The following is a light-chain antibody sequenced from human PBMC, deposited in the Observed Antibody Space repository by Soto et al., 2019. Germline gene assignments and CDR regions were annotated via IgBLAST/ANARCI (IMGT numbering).Light chain of an antibody. Sequence: QSVLTQPHSASGTPGQRVTISCSGSSSNIGSDTVNWYQQLPGTAPKLLIYRNNQRPSGVPDRFSGSKSGTSASLAISGLQSEDEADFYCAAWDNSLNADVFGTGTKLTVL. CDR1: SSNIGSDT. V-gene: IGLV1-44*01. CDR3: AAWDNSLNADV. J-gene: IGLJ1*01. CDR2: RNN.